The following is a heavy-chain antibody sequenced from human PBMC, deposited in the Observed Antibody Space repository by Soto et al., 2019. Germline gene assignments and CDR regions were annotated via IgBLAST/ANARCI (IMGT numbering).Heavy chain of an antibody. J-gene: IGHJ3*02. CDR1: RFTLADYA. CDR3: AKVVFMGSLPYAFDI. Sequence: EVQLLESGGGLVQPGGSLRLSCAASRFTLADYAMSWVRQAPGGRLEWVSTISGDSTYYPESVKGRFTISRDNSENTLHLQVNSLRAEDTAVYYCAKVVFMGSLPYAFDIWGQGTLVTVSS. V-gene: IGHV3-23*01. CDR2: ISGDST. D-gene: IGHD3-10*01.